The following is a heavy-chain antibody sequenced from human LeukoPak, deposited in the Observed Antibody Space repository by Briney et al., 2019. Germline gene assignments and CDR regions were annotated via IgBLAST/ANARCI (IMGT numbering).Heavy chain of an antibody. Sequence: GRSLRLSCAASGFTFSTYGMHWVRQAPGKGLEWVAVISYDGSNKYYADSVKGRFTISRDNSKNTLYLQMNSLRAEDTAVYYCARDEYSGYDFYFDYWGQGALVTVSS. D-gene: IGHD5-12*01. CDR1: GFTFSTYG. V-gene: IGHV3-30*03. J-gene: IGHJ4*02. CDR3: ARDEYSGYDFYFDY. CDR2: ISYDGSNK.